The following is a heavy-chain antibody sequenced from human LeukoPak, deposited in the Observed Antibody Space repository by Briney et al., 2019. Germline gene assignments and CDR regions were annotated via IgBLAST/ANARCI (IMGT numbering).Heavy chain of an antibody. CDR1: GGSISSSSYY. CDR2: IYYSGST. V-gene: IGHV4-39*07. D-gene: IGHD3-3*01. CDR3: ARRRHDFWSGYHFDY. J-gene: IGHJ4*02. Sequence: SEALSLTCTVSGGSISSSSYYWGWIRQPPGKGLEWIGSIYYSGSTYYNPSLKSRVTISVDTSKNQFSLKLSSVTAADTAVYYCARRRHDFWSGYHFDYWGQGTLVTVSS.